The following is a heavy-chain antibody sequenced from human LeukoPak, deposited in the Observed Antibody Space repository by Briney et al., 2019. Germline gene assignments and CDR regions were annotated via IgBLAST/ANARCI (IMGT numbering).Heavy chain of an antibody. J-gene: IGHJ6*03. V-gene: IGHV5-51*01. CDR2: IYPGDSDT. CDR3: ARAPSLVDPNCSSTSCPYYVYYYYMDV. Sequence: GESLKISCQGSGYSFTSYWIGWVRQMPGKGLEWMGIIYPGDSDTRYSPSFQGQVTISADKSISTAYLQWSSLKASATAMYYCARAPSLVDPNCSSTSCPYYVYYYYMDVWGKGTTVTVSS. CDR1: GYSFTSYW. D-gene: IGHD2-2*01.